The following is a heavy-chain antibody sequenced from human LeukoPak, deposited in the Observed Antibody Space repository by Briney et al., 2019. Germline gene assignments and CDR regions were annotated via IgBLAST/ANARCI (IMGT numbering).Heavy chain of an antibody. CDR2: FDPEDGET. Sequence: ASVKVSCKVSGYTLTELSMHWVRQAPGKGLEWMGGFDPEDGETIYAQKFQGRVTVTRDTSISTAYMELSRLRSDDTAVYYCARGRLGVAAADFDYWGQGTLVTVSS. V-gene: IGHV1-24*01. CDR1: GYTLTELS. CDR3: ARGRLGVAAADFDY. J-gene: IGHJ4*02. D-gene: IGHD6-13*01.